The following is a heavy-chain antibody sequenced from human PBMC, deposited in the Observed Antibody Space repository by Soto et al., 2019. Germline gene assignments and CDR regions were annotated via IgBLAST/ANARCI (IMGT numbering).Heavy chain of an antibody. V-gene: IGHV4-34*01. CDR3: ARGKYGSGSYYIDY. CDR1: GGSFSGYY. D-gene: IGHD3-10*01. J-gene: IGHJ4*02. Sequence: QVQLQQWGAGLLKPSETLSLTCAVYGGSFSGYYWSWIRQLPGKGLEWIGEINHSGSTNYNPSLKSRVTISVDTSKNQFSLKLSSVTAADTAVYYCARGKYGSGSYYIDYWGQGTLVTVSS. CDR2: INHSGST.